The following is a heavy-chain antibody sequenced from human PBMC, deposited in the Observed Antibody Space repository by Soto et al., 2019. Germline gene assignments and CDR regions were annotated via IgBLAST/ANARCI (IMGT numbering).Heavy chain of an antibody. CDR3: AREGASHAFRGFDL. CDR2: IRDDGKKT. D-gene: IGHD3-10*01. Sequence: GGSLRLSCAASGFTFSHYIYHWVRQAPGKGLQWVAVIRDDGKKTNYATSVRGRFTVSRDMSKSTIFLQMNNLRIDDSAIYSCAREGASHAFRGFDLWGQGTSVTVSS. CDR1: GFTFSHYI. J-gene: IGHJ5*02. V-gene: IGHV3-30*03.